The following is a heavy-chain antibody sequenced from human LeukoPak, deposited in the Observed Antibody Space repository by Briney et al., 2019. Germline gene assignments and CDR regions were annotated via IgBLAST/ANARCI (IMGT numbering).Heavy chain of an antibody. Sequence: GGSLRLSCAASGFTFSSYGMHWVRQAPGKGLEWVAVIWYDGSNKYYADSVKGRFAISRDNSKNTLYLQMNSLRAEDTAVYYCARLLARGSGTIWGQGTLVTVSS. CDR3: ARLLARGSGTI. V-gene: IGHV3-33*01. CDR2: IWYDGSNK. D-gene: IGHD3-10*01. J-gene: IGHJ4*02. CDR1: GFTFSSYG.